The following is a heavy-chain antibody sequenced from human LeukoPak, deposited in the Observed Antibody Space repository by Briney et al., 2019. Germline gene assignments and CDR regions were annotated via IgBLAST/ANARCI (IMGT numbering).Heavy chain of an antibody. J-gene: IGHJ6*03. CDR3: AKDLYCSSTSCYMDV. V-gene: IGHV3-23*01. CDR1: GFTVSSNY. Sequence: PGGSLRLSCAASGFTVSSNYMSWVRQAPGKGLEWVSGISGSGGYTYYADSVKGRFTISRDNSNNTPYLQMNSLRAEDTAVYYCAKDLYCSSTSCYMDVWGKGTTVTVSS. CDR2: ISGSGGYT. D-gene: IGHD2-2*01.